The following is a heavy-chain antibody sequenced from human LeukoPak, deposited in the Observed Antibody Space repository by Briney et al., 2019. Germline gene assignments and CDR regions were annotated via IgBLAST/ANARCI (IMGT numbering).Heavy chain of an antibody. Sequence: PSETLSLTCAVYGVSFSGYYWSWLRQPPGKGLEWLGEINHSGSTNYNPSLKSRVTISVDTSKNQFSLKLSSVTAADTAVYYCARGLRIQLWLRFDPWGQGTLVTVSS. CDR1: GVSFSGYY. D-gene: IGHD5-18*01. V-gene: IGHV4-34*01. J-gene: IGHJ5*02. CDR3: ARGLRIQLWLRFDP. CDR2: INHSGST.